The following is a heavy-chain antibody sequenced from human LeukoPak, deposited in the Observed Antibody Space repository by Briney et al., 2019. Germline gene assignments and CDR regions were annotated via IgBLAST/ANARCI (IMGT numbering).Heavy chain of an antibody. J-gene: IGHJ4*02. Sequence: GGSLRLSCAASGFTFSSYGMHWVRQAPGKGLEWVAVIWYDGSNKYYADSVKGRFTISRDNSKNTLYLQMNSLRAEDTAVYYCAKAHRDANYYGSGSYYDYWGQGTLVTVSS. D-gene: IGHD3-10*01. V-gene: IGHV3-33*06. CDR3: AKAHRDANYYGSGSYYDY. CDR2: IWYDGSNK. CDR1: GFTFSSYG.